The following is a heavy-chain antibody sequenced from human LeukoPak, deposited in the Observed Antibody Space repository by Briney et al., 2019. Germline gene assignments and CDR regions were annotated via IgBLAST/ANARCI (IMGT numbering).Heavy chain of an antibody. Sequence: ASVKVSRKASGYTFTSYGISWVRQAPGQGLEWMGWISAYNGDTNYAQKFQGRVTMSTDTSTSTAYMELRSLRFDDTAIYYCAKDWHILTGRNCFDPWGQGTLVTVSS. V-gene: IGHV1-18*01. CDR3: AKDWHILTGRNCFDP. CDR2: ISAYNGDT. J-gene: IGHJ5*02. D-gene: IGHD3-9*01. CDR1: GYTFTSYG.